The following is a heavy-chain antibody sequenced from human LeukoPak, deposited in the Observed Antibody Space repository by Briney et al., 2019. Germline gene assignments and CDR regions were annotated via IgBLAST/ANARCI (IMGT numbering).Heavy chain of an antibody. V-gene: IGHV4-34*01. D-gene: IGHD4-17*01. Sequence: SETLSLTCAVYGGSFSGYYWSWIRQPPGKGLEWIGEINHSGSTNYNPSLKSRVTISVDTSKNQFSLKLTSVTAADTAVYYCARDRRYGDNFDYWGQGARVTVSS. CDR3: ARDRRYGDNFDY. J-gene: IGHJ4*02. CDR2: INHSGST. CDR1: GGSFSGYY.